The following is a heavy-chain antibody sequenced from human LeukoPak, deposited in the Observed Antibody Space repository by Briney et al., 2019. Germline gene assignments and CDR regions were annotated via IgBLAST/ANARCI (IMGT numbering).Heavy chain of an antibody. J-gene: IGHJ4*02. CDR3: AKDHGSWYVSELYFDY. D-gene: IGHD6-13*01. CDR2: ISGSGGST. Sequence: GESLKISCAASGFTFSSYAMSWVRQAPGKGLEWVSAISGSGGSTYYADSVKGRFTISRDNSKNTLYLQMNSLRAEDTAVYYCAKDHGSWYVSELYFDYWGQGTLVTVSS. CDR1: GFTFSSYA. V-gene: IGHV3-23*01.